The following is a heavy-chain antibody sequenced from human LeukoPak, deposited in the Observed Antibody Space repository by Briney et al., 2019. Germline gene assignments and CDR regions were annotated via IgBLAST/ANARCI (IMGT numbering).Heavy chain of an antibody. CDR3: AKGGSYPIDY. CDR1: GFTFSSYW. J-gene: IGHJ4*02. V-gene: IGHV3-74*01. CDR2: LNSDGSST. D-gene: IGHD1-26*01. Sequence: GGSLRLSCAASGFTFSSYWMHWVRQAPGKGLVWVSRLNSDGSSTGYADSVKGRFTISRDNAKNTLYLQMNSLRAEDTAVYYCAKGGSYPIDYWGQGALVTVSP.